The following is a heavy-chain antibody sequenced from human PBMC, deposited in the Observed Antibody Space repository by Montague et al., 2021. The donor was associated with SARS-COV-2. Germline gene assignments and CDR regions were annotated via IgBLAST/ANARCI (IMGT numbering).Heavy chain of an antibody. V-gene: IGHV4-39*02. J-gene: IGHJ3*01. Sequence: SEILSLTCTVSGGSITNNIDYWAWIRQPPGKGLEWIGSIYYTGNTYYXXXVESRVTISVVTSKNHFTLKLSSVTAAETAVYYCARLKRYFDSSGSPSAFDFWGQGTKVTVSS. CDR2: IYYTGNT. CDR1: GGSITNNIDY. D-gene: IGHD3-22*01. CDR3: ARLKRYFDSSGSPSAFDF.